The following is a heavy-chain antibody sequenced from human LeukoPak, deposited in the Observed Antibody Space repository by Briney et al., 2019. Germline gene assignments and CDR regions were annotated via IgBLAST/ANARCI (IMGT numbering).Heavy chain of an antibody. D-gene: IGHD6-13*01. J-gene: IGHJ6*04. CDR2: ISSSSSYI. CDR1: GFTFSSYS. Sequence: GGSLRLSCAASGFTFSSYSMNWVRQAPGKGLEWVSSISSSSSYIYYADSVKGRFTISRDNAKNSLYLQMNSLRAENTAVYYCARDRDSNSWYMGAYYYYGMDVWGKGTTVTVSS. CDR3: ARDRDSNSWYMGAYYYYGMDV. V-gene: IGHV3-21*01.